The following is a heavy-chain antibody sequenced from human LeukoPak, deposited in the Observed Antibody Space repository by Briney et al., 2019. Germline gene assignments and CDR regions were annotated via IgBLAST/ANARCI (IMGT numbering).Heavy chain of an antibody. D-gene: IGHD2-2*01. J-gene: IGHJ3*02. Sequence: ASVKVSCKASGYTFTSYGISWVRQAPGQGLEWMGWISTYNGNTKYAQKFQGRVTMTTDTSTRTAYMELRSLRSDETAIYYCARDLGLEVVVVGEDAFDIWGQGTMVTVSS. CDR3: ARDLGLEVVVVGEDAFDI. CDR1: GYTFTSYG. CDR2: ISTYNGNT. V-gene: IGHV1-18*01.